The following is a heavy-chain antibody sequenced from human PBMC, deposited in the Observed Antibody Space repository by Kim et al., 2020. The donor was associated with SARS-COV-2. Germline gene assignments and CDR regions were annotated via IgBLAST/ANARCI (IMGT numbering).Heavy chain of an antibody. J-gene: IGHJ4*01. CDR1: GFTFSDAW. V-gene: IGHV3-15*01. CDR3: SADTPALDGYPSDD. D-gene: IGHD3-22*01. CDR2: IKTNAGGAPT. Sequence: GGSLRLSCAASGFTFSDAWMNWVRQAPGKGLEWVGRIKTNAGGAPTDYSAPVKGRFTISRDDSKNTLYLQMDSLKTEDTTVYYCSADTPALDGYPSDDWG.